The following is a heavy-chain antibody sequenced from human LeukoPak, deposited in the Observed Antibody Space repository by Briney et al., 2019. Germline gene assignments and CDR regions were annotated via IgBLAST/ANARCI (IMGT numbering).Heavy chain of an antibody. D-gene: IGHD3-10*01. J-gene: IGHJ4*02. CDR3: TRGDAFSGDQ. V-gene: IGHV3-7*04. Sequence: PVGSLRLSCAASGFTFRNFWMSWVRQAPGRGLEWVANIHPEGNEKYHVESVKGRFTISRDNPKSSLFLQMNGLTVEDTAVYYRTRGDAFSGDQWGQGTLVTVSS. CDR1: GFTFRNFW. CDR2: IHPEGNEK.